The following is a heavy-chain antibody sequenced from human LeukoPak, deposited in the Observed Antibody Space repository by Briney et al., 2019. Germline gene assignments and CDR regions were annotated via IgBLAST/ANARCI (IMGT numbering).Heavy chain of an antibody. CDR1: GFTFSNAW. J-gene: IGHJ5*02. Sequence: GGSLRLSCAASGFTFSNAWMSWVRQAPGKGLEWVCRIKSKTDGGTTDYAAPVKGRFTISRDDSKNTLYLQMNSLKTEDTAMYYCTPRARFDPWGQGTLVTVSS. V-gene: IGHV3-15*01. CDR3: TPRARFDP. CDR2: IKSKTDGGTT.